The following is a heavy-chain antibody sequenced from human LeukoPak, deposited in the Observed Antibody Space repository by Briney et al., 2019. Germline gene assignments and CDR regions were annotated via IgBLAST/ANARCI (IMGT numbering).Heavy chain of an antibody. CDR1: GYTFTGYY. V-gene: IGHV1-2*02. Sequence: ASVKVSCKASGYTFTGYYMHWVRQAPGQGLEWMGWINPNSGGTNYAQKFQGRVTMTRDTSISTAYMELSRLRSDDTAVYYCATYDYYDSSGYDYRGQGTLVTVSS. CDR2: INPNSGGT. CDR3: ATYDYYDSSGYDY. D-gene: IGHD3-22*01. J-gene: IGHJ4*02.